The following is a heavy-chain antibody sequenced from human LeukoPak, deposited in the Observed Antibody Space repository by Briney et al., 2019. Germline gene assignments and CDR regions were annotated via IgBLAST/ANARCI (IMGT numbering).Heavy chain of an antibody. CDR3: SRFPGAAATEGNY. Sequence: GWALRLSCAFSVFTFTGAAMHWVRQASGKGLEGVGRIYCKASNYAKAYAASVKGRFTISRDDSKNTAYLQMNSLKTEDTALYYCSRFPGAAATEGNYWGQGTLVSVSS. D-gene: IGHD6-13*01. CDR1: VFTFTGAA. V-gene: IGHV3-73*01. CDR2: IYCKASNYAK. J-gene: IGHJ4*02.